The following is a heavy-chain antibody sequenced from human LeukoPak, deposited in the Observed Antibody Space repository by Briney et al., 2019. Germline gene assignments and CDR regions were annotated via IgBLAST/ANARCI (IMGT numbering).Heavy chain of an antibody. V-gene: IGHV3-48*04. CDR3: AREALSGYYYDSSGSDGADY. D-gene: IGHD3-22*01. CDR2: ISSSSSTI. J-gene: IGHJ4*02. CDR1: GFIFSSYS. Sequence: GGSLRLSCAASGFIFSSYSMNWVRQAPGKGLEWVSYISSSSSTIYYADSVKGRFTISRDNAKNSLYLQMNSLRAEDTAVYYCAREALSGYYYDSSGSDGADYWGQGTLVTVSS.